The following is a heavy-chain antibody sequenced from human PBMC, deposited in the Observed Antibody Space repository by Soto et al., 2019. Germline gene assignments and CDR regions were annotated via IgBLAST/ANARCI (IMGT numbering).Heavy chain of an antibody. Sequence: LSLTCTVSGGSISSGDYSWSWIRQPPGKGLECIAYIYSNGSAYYNPSLKSRVTVLVDTSRNQFSLTLRYVTAADTAVYYCARDTGSGPSWFDPWGHGTLVTVSS. D-gene: IGHD3-10*01. CDR2: IYSNGSA. CDR1: GGSISSGDYS. J-gene: IGHJ5*02. V-gene: IGHV4-30-4*01. CDR3: ARDTGSGPSWFDP.